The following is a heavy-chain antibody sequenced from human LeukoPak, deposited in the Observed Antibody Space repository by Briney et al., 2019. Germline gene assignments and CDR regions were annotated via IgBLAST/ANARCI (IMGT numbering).Heavy chain of an antibody. CDR3: ARGGMTGTADY. J-gene: IGHJ4*02. V-gene: IGHV3-7*01. D-gene: IGHD1-7*01. CDR1: GFTLSTYW. Sequence: GGSLRLSCAASGFTLSTYWVSWVRQAPGKGLEWVANIKQDGSETYYVDSVNGRFTASRDNAKNSLYLQMTYVGVDDTAVYYCARGGMTGTADYWGQGTLVTVSS. CDR2: IKQDGSET.